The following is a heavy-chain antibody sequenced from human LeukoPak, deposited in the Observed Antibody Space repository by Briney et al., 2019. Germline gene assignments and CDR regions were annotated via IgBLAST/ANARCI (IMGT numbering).Heavy chain of an antibody. D-gene: IGHD3-22*01. J-gene: IGHJ4*02. CDR3: ARDQSYYDSSGYYSH. Sequence: PGGFLRLSCAASGFTFSSYWMSWVRQAPGKGLEWVANIKQDGSEKYYVDSVKGRFTISRDNAKNSLFLQMNSLRVEDTAVYYCARDQSYYDSSGYYSHWGQGTLVTVSS. CDR1: GFTFSSYW. CDR2: IKQDGSEK. V-gene: IGHV3-7*01.